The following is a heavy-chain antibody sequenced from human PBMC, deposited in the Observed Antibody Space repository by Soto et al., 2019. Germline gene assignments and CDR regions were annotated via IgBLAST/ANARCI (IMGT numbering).Heavy chain of an antibody. J-gene: IGHJ6*02. Sequence: QVQLAQYGAEVKKPGSSVKVSCKASGGTFRSHAISWVRQAPGQGLEWMGGIIPMFGTAKYAPKFQGRVTITEDESTSTLYMELKSLRSDATAVYYWARASIVVETCIPGVMDVWCQGTTVTVSS. CDR3: ARASIVVETCIPGVMDV. CDR2: IIPMFGTA. V-gene: IGHV1-69*01. CDR1: GGTFRSHA. D-gene: IGHD2-21*02.